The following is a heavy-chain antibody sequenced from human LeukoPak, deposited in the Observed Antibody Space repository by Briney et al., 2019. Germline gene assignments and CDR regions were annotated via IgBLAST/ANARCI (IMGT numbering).Heavy chain of an antibody. D-gene: IGHD5-12*01. V-gene: IGHV3-7*01. CDR3: ARYTGYYLDF. J-gene: IGHJ4*02. Sequence: GGSLRLSCAASGFTFSIFWMRWVRQPPGKGLEWVAKINQGGSESYYADSVKGRFTFSRDNAKTSLYLQMNSLRDEDTAVYYCARYTGYYLDFWGQGSLVTVSS. CDR2: INQGGSES. CDR1: GFTFSIFW.